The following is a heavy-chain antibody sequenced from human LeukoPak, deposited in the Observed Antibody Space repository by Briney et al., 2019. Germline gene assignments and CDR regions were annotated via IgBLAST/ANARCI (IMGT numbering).Heavy chain of an antibody. J-gene: IGHJ6*02. CDR3: ARDCYESSGYDHYGMDV. V-gene: IGHV3-23*01. CDR1: GFIFSSYV. CDR2: IRGRGDNT. D-gene: IGHD3-22*01. Sequence: GSLRLSCAASGFIFSSYVMSWVRQAPGKGLEWVSTIRGRGDNTHYADSVRGRFTISRDSSKNTLYLQMNSLRAEDTAVYYCARDCYESSGYDHYGMDVWGQGTTVTVSS.